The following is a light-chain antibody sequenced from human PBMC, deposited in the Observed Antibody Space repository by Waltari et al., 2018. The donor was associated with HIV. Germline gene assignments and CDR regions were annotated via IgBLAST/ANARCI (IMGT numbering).Light chain of an antibody. CDR1: KLGDKY. Sequence: SYELTQPPSVSVSPGQTATITCSGDKLGDKYASWYQQKPGQSPVLVIYQDNKRPSGIPERFPGSNSGNTATLTISGTQAVDEADYYCQAWDSNAPVFGGGTKLTVL. CDR2: QDN. CDR3: QAWDSNAPV. V-gene: IGLV3-1*01. J-gene: IGLJ2*01.